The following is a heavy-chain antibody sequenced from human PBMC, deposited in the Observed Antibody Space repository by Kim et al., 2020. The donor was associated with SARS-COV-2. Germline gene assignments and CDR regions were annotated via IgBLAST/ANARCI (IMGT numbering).Heavy chain of an antibody. Sequence: GGSLRLSCAASGFSFKDYSMAWVRQAPGKGLEWVSSMSGDSGNRSYADFVEGRFTISTDYSKNTVYLQMNSLTAEDTATYYCAKAAWGTNPMYDFDNWGQGTLVTVSS. CDR3: AKAAWGTNPMYDFDN. V-gene: IGHV3-23*01. J-gene: IGHJ4*02. CDR2: MSGDSGNR. CDR1: GFSFKDYS. D-gene: IGHD3-16*01.